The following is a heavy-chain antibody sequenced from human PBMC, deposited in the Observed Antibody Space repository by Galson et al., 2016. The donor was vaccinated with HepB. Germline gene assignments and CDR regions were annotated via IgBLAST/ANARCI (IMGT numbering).Heavy chain of an antibody. V-gene: IGHV4-59*01. D-gene: IGHD3-10*01. CDR1: GGSISSYY. CDR2: IYYSGST. J-gene: IGHJ5*02. Sequence: SETLSLTCTVSGGSISSYYWTWIRQPPGKGLEWIGYIYYSGSTNYNPSLKSRVTISVDTSKNQFSLKLSSVTAADTARYYCARHRRGWFDPWGQGTLVTVSS. CDR3: ARHRRGWFDP.